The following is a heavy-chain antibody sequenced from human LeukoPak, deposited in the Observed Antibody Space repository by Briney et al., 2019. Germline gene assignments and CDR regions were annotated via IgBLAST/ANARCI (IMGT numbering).Heavy chain of an antibody. J-gene: IGHJ3*02. CDR1: GFTFSYYY. CDR3: ARDYPHCSSTSCHDAFDI. V-gene: IGHV3-11*04. Sequence: PGVSLRFSGAASGFTFSYYYMSWLRQAPGKGLEWVSYISSSGSTIYYADSVKGRFTIARDNAKNSLYLQMNSLRAEDTAVYYCARDYPHCSSTSCHDAFDIWGQGTMVTVSS. D-gene: IGHD2-2*01. CDR2: ISSSGSTI.